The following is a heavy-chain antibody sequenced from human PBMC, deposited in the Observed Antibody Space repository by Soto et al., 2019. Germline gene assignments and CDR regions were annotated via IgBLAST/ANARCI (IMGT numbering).Heavy chain of an antibody. CDR1: GFSFSSYS. CDR3: ARDLYSSSARYFDY. V-gene: IGHV3-21*01. CDR2: ISSSSSYI. J-gene: IGHJ4*02. D-gene: IGHD6-6*01. Sequence: PGGSLRLSCAASGFSFSSYSMNWVRQAPGKGLEWVSSISSSSSYIYYADSVKGRFTISRDNAKNSLYLQMNSLRAEETAVYYCARDLYSSSARYFDYWGQGTLVTVSS.